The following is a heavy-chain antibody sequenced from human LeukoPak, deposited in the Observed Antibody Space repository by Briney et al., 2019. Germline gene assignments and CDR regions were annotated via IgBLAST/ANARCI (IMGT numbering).Heavy chain of an antibody. CDR1: GFTFSSYS. D-gene: IGHD1-26*01. CDR3: AREASLGGNQYPY. Sequence: GGSLRLSCAASGFTFSSYSMNWVRQAPGKGLEWVSSISSSSSYIYYADSVKGRFTISGDNAKNSLYLQMNSLRAEDTAVYYCAREASLGGNQYPYWGQGTLVTVSS. J-gene: IGHJ4*02. CDR2: ISSSSSYI. V-gene: IGHV3-21*01.